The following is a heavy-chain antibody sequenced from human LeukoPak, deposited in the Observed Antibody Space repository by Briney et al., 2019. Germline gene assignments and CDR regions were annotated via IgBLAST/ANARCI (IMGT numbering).Heavy chain of an antibody. J-gene: IGHJ6*02. V-gene: IGHV1-69*04. D-gene: IGHD1-26*01. CDR1: GGTFSSYA. Sequence: GASVKVSCKASGGTFSSYAISWVRQAPGQGLEWMGRIIPILGIANYAQKFQGRVTITADKSTSTAYMELSSLRSEDTAVYYCARDSHQIVGATSYYYYGMDVWGQGTTVTVSS. CDR3: ARDSHQIVGATSYYYYGMDV. CDR2: IIPILGIA.